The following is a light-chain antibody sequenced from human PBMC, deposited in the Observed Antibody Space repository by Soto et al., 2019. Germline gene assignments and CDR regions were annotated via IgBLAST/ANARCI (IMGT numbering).Light chain of an antibody. CDR3: QQSSSTPYS. J-gene: IGKJ2*03. CDR1: QNIRNY. Sequence: DIQMTQSPSSLSASVGDRVTITCRASQNIRNYLNWYQQTPGKAPKLLSCAAYSSQSGVPSRFSGSGSGTDVTLTMSSLQPEDFTTYYCQQSSSTPYSFGQGTKLEIK. CDR2: AAY. V-gene: IGKV1-39*01.